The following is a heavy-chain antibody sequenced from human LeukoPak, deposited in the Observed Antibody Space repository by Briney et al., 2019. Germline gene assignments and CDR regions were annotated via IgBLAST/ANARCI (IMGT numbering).Heavy chain of an antibody. J-gene: IGHJ4*02. V-gene: IGHV1-24*01. CDR1: GYTLTELS. CDR3: ATTYYYDSSGLSDLDY. Sequence: ASVKVSCKVSGYTLTELSMHWVRQAPGKGLEWMGGFDPEDGETIYAQKFQGRVTMTEDTSTDTAYMELSSLRSEDTAVYYCATTYYYDSSGLSDLDYWGQGTLVTVSS. CDR2: FDPEDGET. D-gene: IGHD3-22*01.